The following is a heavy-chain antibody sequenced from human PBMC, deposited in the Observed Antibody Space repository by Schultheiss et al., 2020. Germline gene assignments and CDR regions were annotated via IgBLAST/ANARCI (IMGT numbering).Heavy chain of an antibody. CDR3: ARVRGGEHYYYGMDV. J-gene: IGHJ6*02. D-gene: IGHD2-21*01. CDR2: INSDGSST. CDR1: GFTVSSNY. V-gene: IGHV3-74*01. Sequence: GGSLRLSCAASGFTVSSNYMRWVRQAPGKGLEWVSRINSDGSSTSYADSVKGRFTISRDNAKNTLYLQMNSLRAEDTAVYYCARVRGGEHYYYGMDVWGQGTTVTVSS.